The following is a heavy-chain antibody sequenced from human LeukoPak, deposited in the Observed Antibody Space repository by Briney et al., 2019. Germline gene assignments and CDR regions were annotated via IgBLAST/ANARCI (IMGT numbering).Heavy chain of an antibody. J-gene: IGHJ3*02. Sequence: ASVTVSFKASGYTFTSYGISWVRQAPGQGLEWMGWISAYNGNTNYAQKLQGRVTMTTDTSTSTAYMELRSLRSDDTAVYYCARDLPRAPDAFDIWGQGTMVTVSS. CDR1: GYTFTSYG. CDR2: ISAYNGNT. CDR3: ARDLPRAPDAFDI. V-gene: IGHV1-18*01.